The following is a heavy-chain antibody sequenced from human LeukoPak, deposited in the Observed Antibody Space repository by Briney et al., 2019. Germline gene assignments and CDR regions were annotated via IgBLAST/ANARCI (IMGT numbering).Heavy chain of an antibody. CDR1: GGSISSYY. CDR3: ARVAGMGVPFDY. Sequence: SETLSLTCTVSGGSISSYYWSWIRQPPGKGLEWIGYIYYSGSTNYNPSLKSRVTISVDTSKNQFSLKLSSVTAADTAVYYCARVAGMGVPFDYWGQGTLVTVSS. J-gene: IGHJ4*02. D-gene: IGHD3-10*01. V-gene: IGHV4-59*12. CDR2: IYYSGST.